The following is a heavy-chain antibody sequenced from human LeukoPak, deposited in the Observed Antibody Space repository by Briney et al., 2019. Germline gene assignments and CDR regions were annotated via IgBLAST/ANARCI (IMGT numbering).Heavy chain of an antibody. CDR3: ARFEQYCSSTSCYTNGMDV. Sequence: ASVKVSCKASGYTFTGYYMHWVRQAPGQGLEWMGWINPNSGGTNYAQKFQGRVTMTRDTSISTAYMELSRLRPDDTAVYYCARFEQYCSSTSCYTNGMDVWGQGTTVTVSS. J-gene: IGHJ6*02. V-gene: IGHV1-2*02. D-gene: IGHD2-2*02. CDR1: GYTFTGYY. CDR2: INPNSGGT.